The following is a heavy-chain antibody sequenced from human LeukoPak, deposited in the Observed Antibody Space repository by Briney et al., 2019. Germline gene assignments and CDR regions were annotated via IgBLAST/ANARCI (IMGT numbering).Heavy chain of an antibody. CDR2: ISSSGSTI. D-gene: IGHD3-22*01. J-gene: IGHJ4*02. CDR1: GFTFSSYS. CDR3: ARDEYYDSSGYTS. Sequence: GGAPRLSCAASGFTFSSYSITWVRPAPGKGVEWLSYISSSGSTIYYADSVKGRFTISRDNAKNSLYLQMNSLRAEDTAVYYCARDEYYDSSGYTSWGQGTLVTVSS. V-gene: IGHV3-48*01.